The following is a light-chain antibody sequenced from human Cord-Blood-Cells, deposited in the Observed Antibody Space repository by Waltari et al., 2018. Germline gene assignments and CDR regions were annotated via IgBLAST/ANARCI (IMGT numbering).Light chain of an antibody. CDR2: DVS. Sequence: QSALTQPASVSGSPGQSITISCTGTSSDVGGYNYVSWYQQHPGKAPKLMIYDVSNRPSGVSNCFSGSKSGNTASLTISGLQAEDEADYYCSSYTSSSTLVFG. V-gene: IGLV2-14*03. CDR3: SSYTSSSTLV. CDR1: SSDVGGYNY. J-gene: IGLJ3*02.